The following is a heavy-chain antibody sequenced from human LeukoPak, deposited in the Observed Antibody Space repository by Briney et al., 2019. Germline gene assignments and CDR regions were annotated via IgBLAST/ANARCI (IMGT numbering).Heavy chain of an antibody. Sequence: PGGSLRLSCAASGFTFSSYSMNWVRQAPGKGLEWDSYISSSSTIYYADSVKGRFTISRDNAKNSLYLQMNSLRAEDTAVYYCARDLGIVVVPAATFYDYWGQGTLVTVSS. D-gene: IGHD2-2*01. CDR1: GFTFSSYS. J-gene: IGHJ4*02. V-gene: IGHV3-48*01. CDR2: ISSSSTI. CDR3: ARDLGIVVVPAATFYDY.